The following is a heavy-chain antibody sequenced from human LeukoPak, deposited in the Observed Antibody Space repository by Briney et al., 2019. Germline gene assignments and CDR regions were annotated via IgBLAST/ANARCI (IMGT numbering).Heavy chain of an antibody. CDR3: ARDRWQHLAGDY. CDR2: ISAYNGNT. CDR1: GGTFSSYA. V-gene: IGHV1-18*01. J-gene: IGHJ4*02. D-gene: IGHD6-13*01. Sequence: ASVKVSCKASGGTFSSYAISWVRQAPGQGLEWMGWISAYNGNTNYAQKLQGRVTMTTDTSTSTAYMELRSLRSDDTAVYYCARDRWQHLAGDYWGQGTLVTVSS.